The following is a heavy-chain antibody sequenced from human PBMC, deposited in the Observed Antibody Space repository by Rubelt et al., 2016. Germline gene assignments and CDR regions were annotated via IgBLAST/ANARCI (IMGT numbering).Heavy chain of an antibody. Sequence: SGSTYYNPSLKSRVTISVNTSKNQFSLKLSSVTAADTAVYYCARMGGRYHDILTGPNYFDFWGQGVPVTVSS. D-gene: IGHD3-9*01. CDR2: SGST. J-gene: IGHJ4*02. CDR3: ARMGGRYHDILTGPNYFDF. V-gene: IGHV4-39*01.